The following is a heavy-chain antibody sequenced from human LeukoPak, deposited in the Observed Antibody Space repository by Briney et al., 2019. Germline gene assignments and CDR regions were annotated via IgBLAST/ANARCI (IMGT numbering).Heavy chain of an antibody. V-gene: IGHV3-23*01. CDR3: ARDYDYLWGTYRYTGGPFDP. CDR2: ISGGGDAT. D-gene: IGHD3-16*02. Sequence: GGSLRLSCAASDFSFITYAMSWVRQAPGKGLEWVSTISGGGDATYYADSVKGRFTISRDNAKNSLYLQMNSLRAEDTAVYYCARDYDYLWGTYRYTGGPFDPWGQGTVATVSS. CDR1: DFSFITYA. J-gene: IGHJ5*02.